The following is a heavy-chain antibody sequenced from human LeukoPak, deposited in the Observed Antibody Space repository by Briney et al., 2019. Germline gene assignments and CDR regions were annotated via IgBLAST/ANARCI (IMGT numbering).Heavy chain of an antibody. CDR2: INHSGST. D-gene: IGHD2-15*01. V-gene: IGHV4-34*01. CDR1: GGSFSGYY. CDR3: ARRHCPLGYCRLHFDY. Sequence: SETLSLTCAVYGGSFSGYYWSWIRQPPGKGLEWIGEINHSGSTNYNPSLKSRVTISVDTSKNQFSLKLSSVTAADTAVYYCARRHCPLGYCRLHFDYWGQGTLVTVSS. J-gene: IGHJ4*02.